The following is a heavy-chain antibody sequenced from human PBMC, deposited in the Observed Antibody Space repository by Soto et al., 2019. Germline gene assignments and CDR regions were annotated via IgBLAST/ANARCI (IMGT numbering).Heavy chain of an antibody. V-gene: IGHV1-46*01. CDR1: GYTFTSYY. CDR2: INPSGGST. Sequence: ASVKVSCKASGYTFTSYYMHWVRQAPGQGLEWMGIINPSGGSTSYAQKFQGRVTMTRDTSTSTVYMELSSLRSEDTAVYYCARGLVVPAAIGWYYFDYWGQGTLVTVSS. J-gene: IGHJ4*02. D-gene: IGHD2-2*01. CDR3: ARGLVVPAAIGWYYFDY.